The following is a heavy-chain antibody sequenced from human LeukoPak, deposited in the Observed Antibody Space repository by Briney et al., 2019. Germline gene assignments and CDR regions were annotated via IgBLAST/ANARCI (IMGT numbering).Heavy chain of an antibody. CDR3: ARHLGDGYNYFDY. CDR1: GGSISSYY. Sequence: SETLSLTCTVSGGSISSYYWSWIRQPPGKGLEWIGYIYTSGSTNYNPSLKSRVTISVDTSKNQFSLKLSSVTAADTAVYYCARHLGDGYNYFDYWGQGILVTVSS. V-gene: IGHV4-4*09. CDR2: IYTSGST. J-gene: IGHJ4*02. D-gene: IGHD5-24*01.